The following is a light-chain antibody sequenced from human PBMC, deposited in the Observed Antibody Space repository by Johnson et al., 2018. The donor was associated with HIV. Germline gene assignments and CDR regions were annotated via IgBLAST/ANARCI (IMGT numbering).Light chain of an antibody. Sequence: QSVLTQAPSASGTPGQRVTISCSGSSSNIGSNTVNWYQQLPGTAPKLLIYRNNQRPSGVPDRFSGSKSGTSASLAISGLQAEDEADYYCAAWDDSLNVYYVFGTGTKVTVL. CDR1: SSNIGSNT. J-gene: IGLJ1*01. CDR2: RNN. V-gene: IGLV1-44*01. CDR3: AAWDDSLNVYYV.